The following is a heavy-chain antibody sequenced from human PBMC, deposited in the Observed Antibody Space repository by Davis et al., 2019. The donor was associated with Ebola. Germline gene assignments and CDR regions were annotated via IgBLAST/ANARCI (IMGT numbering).Heavy chain of an antibody. CDR3: ARDYDFWSGYYGGYGMDV. J-gene: IGHJ6*02. Sequence: SGPTLVKPTETLTLTCTVSGFSLSNARMGVSWIRQPPGKALEWLAHIFSNDEKSYSTSLKSRLTISKDTSKSQVVLTTTNMDPVDTATYYCARDYDFWSGYYGGYGMDVWGQGTTVTVSS. CDR1: GFSLSNARMG. CDR2: IFSNDEK. D-gene: IGHD3-3*01. V-gene: IGHV2-26*01.